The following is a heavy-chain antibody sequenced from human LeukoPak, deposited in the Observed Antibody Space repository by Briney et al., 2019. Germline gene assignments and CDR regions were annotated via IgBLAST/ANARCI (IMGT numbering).Heavy chain of an antibody. CDR1: GYTFTSYY. Sequence: EASVKVSCKASGYTFTSYYMHWVRQAPGQGLEWVGLINPSGDPTTYAQKFQGRVTMTSDMSTSTVYMELSSLRSEDTAVYYCARSSGYYSSLFYMHVWGKGTTVTVSS. D-gene: IGHD3-22*01. V-gene: IGHV1-46*01. CDR2: INPSGDPT. CDR3: ARSSGYYSSLFYMHV. J-gene: IGHJ6*03.